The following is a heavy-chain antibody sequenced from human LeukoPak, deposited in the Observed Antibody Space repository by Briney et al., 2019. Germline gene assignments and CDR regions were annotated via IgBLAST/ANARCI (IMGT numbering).Heavy chain of an antibody. Sequence: GGSLTRSCSASGFTFYGYAMQWLAHAPGHGREGLSGICWGNSNIAYAHSVKGPFTISRDKAKNSLYLRMNSLRGEDMALYYCAKVATRYYDSSGYYSHYFDYWGQGTLVTVSS. CDR3: AKVATRYYDSSGYYSHYFDY. CDR2: ICWGNSNI. J-gene: IGHJ4*02. CDR1: GFTFYGYA. D-gene: IGHD3-22*01. V-gene: IGHV3-9*03.